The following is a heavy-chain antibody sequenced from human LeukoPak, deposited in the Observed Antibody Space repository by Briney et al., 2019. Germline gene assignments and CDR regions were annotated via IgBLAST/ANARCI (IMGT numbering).Heavy chain of an antibody. CDR3: ARREGYCSSTSCYLFDY. CDR2: ISSSSSTI. D-gene: IGHD2-2*01. J-gene: IGHJ4*02. Sequence: GGCLRLSCAASGFTFSSYSMNWVRQAPGKGLEWVSYISSSSSTIYYADSVKSRFTISRDNAKNSLYLQMNSLRAEDTAVYYCARREGYCSSTSCYLFDYWGQGTLVTVSS. V-gene: IGHV3-48*01. CDR1: GFTFSSYS.